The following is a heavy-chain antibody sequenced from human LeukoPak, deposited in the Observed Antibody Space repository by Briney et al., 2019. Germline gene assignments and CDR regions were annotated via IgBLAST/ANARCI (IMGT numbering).Heavy chain of an antibody. V-gene: IGHV4-59*08. CDR3: ARHLLSTHYFDS. CDR2: IYYSGST. D-gene: IGHD2-15*01. J-gene: IGHJ4*02. CDR1: RGSISPYY. Sequence: PSETLSLTCTASRGSISPYYWSWLRQPPGMGLEWIGFIYYSGSTSYNPSLKSRVTMSLDTSKNQFSLKLNSVTATDTAVYYCARHLLSTHYFDSWGQGTLVTVSS.